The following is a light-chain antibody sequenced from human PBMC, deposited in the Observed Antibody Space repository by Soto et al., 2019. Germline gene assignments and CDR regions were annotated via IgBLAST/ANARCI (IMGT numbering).Light chain of an antibody. CDR1: QSVRSSY. J-gene: IGKJ4*01. CDR3: QQYGSSPLT. Sequence: THPPCTLFVSPCETATLSFTSSQSVRSSYLAWYQQKPGQAPRLLIYGASSRATGIPDRFSGSGSGTDFTLTIRRLEPEDFAVYYCQQYGSSPLTLGGGTKV. V-gene: IGKV3-20*01. CDR2: GAS.